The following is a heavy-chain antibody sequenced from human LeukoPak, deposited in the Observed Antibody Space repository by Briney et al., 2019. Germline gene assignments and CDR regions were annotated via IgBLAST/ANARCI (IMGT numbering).Heavy chain of an antibody. D-gene: IGHD6-6*01. V-gene: IGHV5-51*01. Sequence: GESLKISCKGSGYRFTSYWIGWVRQMPGKGLEWMGIIYPGDSDIRYSPSFQGQVTISADKSISTAYLQWSSLKASDTAMYYCARHVVPYSSSTAFDYWGQGTLVTVSS. CDR1: GYRFTSYW. CDR2: IYPGDSDI. J-gene: IGHJ4*02. CDR3: ARHVVPYSSSTAFDY.